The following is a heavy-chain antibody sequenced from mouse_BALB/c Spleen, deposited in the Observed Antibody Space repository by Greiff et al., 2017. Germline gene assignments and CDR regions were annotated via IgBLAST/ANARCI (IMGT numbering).Heavy chain of an antibody. Sequence: EVKVEESGPSLVKPSQTLSLTCSVTGDSITSGYWNWIRKFPGNKLEYMGYISYSGSTYYNPSPKSRISITRDTSKNQYYLQLNSVTTEDTATYYCARSPAQYSNYWFAYWGQGTLVTVSA. J-gene: IGHJ3*01. CDR1: GDSITSGY. V-gene: IGHV3-8*02. D-gene: IGHD2-5*01. CDR3: ARSPAQYSNYWFAY. CDR2: ISYSGST.